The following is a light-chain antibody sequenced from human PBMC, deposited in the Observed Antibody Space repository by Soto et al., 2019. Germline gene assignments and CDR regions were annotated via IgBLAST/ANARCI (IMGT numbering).Light chain of an antibody. CDR3: QQYNNWPPEGT. CDR1: QSVSSN. CDR2: GAS. J-gene: IGKJ1*01. V-gene: IGKV3-15*01. Sequence: EIVMTQSPATLSVSPGERATLSCRARQSVSSNLAWYQQKPGQAPRLLIYGASTRATGIPARFSGSGSGTEFTLTISSLQSEDFAVYNCQQYNNWPPEGTFGQGTKVEIK.